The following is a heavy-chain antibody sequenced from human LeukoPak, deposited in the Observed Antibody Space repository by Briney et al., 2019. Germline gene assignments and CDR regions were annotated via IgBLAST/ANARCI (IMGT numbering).Heavy chain of an antibody. CDR2: MSGSGGSS. D-gene: IGHD4-17*01. J-gene: IGHJ3*02. CDR1: GFIFSSFA. CDR3: ARDTLLYADSPDAFDM. Sequence: PGGSLRLSCTASGFIFSSFAMTWVRQAPGKGLEWISAMSGSGGSSKYAGSVKGRFTISRDNFKKTLYLQMNTMIVEDTAVYYCARDTLLYADSPDAFDMWGQGTMVTVSS. V-gene: IGHV3-23*01.